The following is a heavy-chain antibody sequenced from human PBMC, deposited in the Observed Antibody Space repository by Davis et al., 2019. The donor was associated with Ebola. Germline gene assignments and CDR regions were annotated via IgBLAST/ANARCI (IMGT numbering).Heavy chain of an antibody. CDR2: IWYDGSNK. CDR1: GFTFSSYG. D-gene: IGHD4-17*01. V-gene: IGHV3-33*06. J-gene: IGHJ6*02. Sequence: PGGSLRLSCAASGFTFSSYGMHWVRQAPGKGLEWVAVIWYDGSNKYYADSVKGRFTISRDNSKNTLYLQMNSLRAEDTAVYYCAKDKPQYGDYAGGYYGMDVWGQGTTVTVSS. CDR3: AKDKPQYGDYAGGYYGMDV.